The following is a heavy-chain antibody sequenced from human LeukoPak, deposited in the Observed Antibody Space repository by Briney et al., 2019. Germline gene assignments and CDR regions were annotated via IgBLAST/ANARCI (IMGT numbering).Heavy chain of an antibody. CDR3: ARDWGGSSWSEVQYNWFDP. Sequence: SETLSLTCTVSGGSISSYYWSWIRQPPGKGLEWIGYIYYSGSTYYNPSLKSRVTISVDTSKNQFSLKLSSVTAADTAVYYCARDWGGSSWSEVQYNWFDPWGQGTLVTVSS. CDR1: GGSISSYY. J-gene: IGHJ5*02. V-gene: IGHV4-59*06. D-gene: IGHD6-13*01. CDR2: IYYSGST.